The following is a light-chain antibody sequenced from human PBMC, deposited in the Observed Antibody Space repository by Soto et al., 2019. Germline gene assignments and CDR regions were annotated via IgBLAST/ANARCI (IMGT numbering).Light chain of an antibody. J-gene: IGKJ3*01. CDR2: AAS. Sequence: IVLTQSPGTLSLSPGERATPSCRTSQSVNSRYLAWYQQRPGQAPRLLIYAASTRPTGIPDRFSGSGSGTDFTLTISSLEPEDFAVYYCQKYGSSPPFSFGPGTKVD. V-gene: IGKV3-20*01. CDR1: QSVNSRY. CDR3: QKYGSSPPFS.